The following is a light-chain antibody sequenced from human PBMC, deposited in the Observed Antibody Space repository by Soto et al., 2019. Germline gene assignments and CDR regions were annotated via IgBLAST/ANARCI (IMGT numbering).Light chain of an antibody. Sequence: QSALTQPASVSGSPGQSITISCSGTTSDVGGYNLVSWYQQHTAKAPKLLIYEVTQRPSGVSSRFSGSKSGNTASLTISGLQAEDEADYYCCSYASSSSYVFGTGTKVTVL. V-gene: IGLV2-23*02. CDR2: EVT. J-gene: IGLJ1*01. CDR3: CSYASSSSYV. CDR1: TSDVGGYNL.